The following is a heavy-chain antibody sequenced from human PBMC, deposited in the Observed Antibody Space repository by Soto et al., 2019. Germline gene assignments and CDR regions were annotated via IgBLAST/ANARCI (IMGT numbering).Heavy chain of an antibody. D-gene: IGHD1-1*01. Sequence: QVQLMESGGGVVQPGGSLRLSFVTSGFTFSSHSMHWFRQAPGKGLEWVAVTSANDGTKFYTDSVKGRFTVSRDNSKNTLYLQMNSLRVEDTAVYYCARDVVTTEWYFDNWGQGILVIVSS. CDR3: ARDVVTTEWYFDN. J-gene: IGHJ4*02. V-gene: IGHV3-30-3*01. CDR2: TSANDGTK. CDR1: GFTFSSHS.